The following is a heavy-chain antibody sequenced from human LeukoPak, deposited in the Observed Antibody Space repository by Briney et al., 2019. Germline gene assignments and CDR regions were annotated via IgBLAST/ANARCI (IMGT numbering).Heavy chain of an antibody. Sequence: SETLSLTCTVSGGSISSYYWSWIRQPPGKGLEWIGYIYYSGSTNYNPSLKSRVTISVDTSKNQFSLKLSSVTAADTAVYYCARFTHYYGSGSYLGYFQHWGQGTLVTVSS. CDR3: ARFTHYYGSGSYLGYFQH. V-gene: IGHV4-59*08. J-gene: IGHJ1*01. D-gene: IGHD3-10*01. CDR1: GGSISSYY. CDR2: IYYSGST.